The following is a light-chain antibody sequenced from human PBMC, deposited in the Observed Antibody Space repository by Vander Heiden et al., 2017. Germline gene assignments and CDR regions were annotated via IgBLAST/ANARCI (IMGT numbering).Light chain of an antibody. J-gene: IGKJ2*01. Sequence: EVVLTQSPAPLSLSPGERATLSCRASEGVSRYLAWYQQKPGQAPRLLIYDASNRASGIPASFSGSGSGTDFTLTISTLEPEDFAVYYCQQRANWPPEYTFGQGTKLEI. CDR2: DAS. CDR1: EGVSRY. V-gene: IGKV3-11*01. CDR3: QQRANWPPEYT.